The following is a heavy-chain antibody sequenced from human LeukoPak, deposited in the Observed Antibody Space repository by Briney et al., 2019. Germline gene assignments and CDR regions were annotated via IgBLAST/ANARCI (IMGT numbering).Heavy chain of an antibody. CDR1: GYTFTSYG. V-gene: IGHV1-18*01. Sequence: ASVKVSCQASGYTFTSYGISWVRQAPGQGLEWMGWISAYNGNTNYAQKLQGRVTMTTDTSTSTAYMELRSLRSDDTAVYYCARSSGNYYDSSGYENYWGQGTLVTVSS. D-gene: IGHD3-22*01. CDR2: ISAYNGNT. J-gene: IGHJ4*02. CDR3: ARSSGNYYDSSGYENY.